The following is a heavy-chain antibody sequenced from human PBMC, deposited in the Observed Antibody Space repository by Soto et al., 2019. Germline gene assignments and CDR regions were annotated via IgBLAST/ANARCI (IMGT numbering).Heavy chain of an antibody. J-gene: IGHJ4*02. V-gene: IGHV3-7*04. CDR3: ARDYDSSGYYLFDISFDY. D-gene: IGHD3-22*01. Sequence: PGGSLRLSCAASGFTFSSYWVSWVRQAPGKGLEWVANIKQDGSEKYYVDSVKGRFTISRDNAKNSLYLQMNSLRAEDTAVYYCARDYDSSGYYLFDISFDYWGQGTLVTVSS. CDR2: IKQDGSEK. CDR1: GFTFSSYW.